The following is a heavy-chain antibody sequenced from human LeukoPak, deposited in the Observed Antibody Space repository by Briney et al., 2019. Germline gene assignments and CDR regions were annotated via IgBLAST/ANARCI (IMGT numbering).Heavy chain of an antibody. CDR3: ASEAGYSGYDSHEWFDP. Sequence: PSETLSLTCTVSSNSINSGYYWGWIRQPPGKGLEWIGSIYHSGSTYYNPSLKSRVAISLDTSKNQFSLRLSSVTAADTAVYYCASEAGYSGYDSHEWFDPWGQGTLVTVSS. CDR2: IYHSGST. CDR1: SNSINSGYY. V-gene: IGHV4-38-2*02. D-gene: IGHD5-12*01. J-gene: IGHJ5*02.